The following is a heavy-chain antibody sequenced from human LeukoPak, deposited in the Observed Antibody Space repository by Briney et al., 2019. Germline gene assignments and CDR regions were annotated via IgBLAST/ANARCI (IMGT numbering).Heavy chain of an antibody. V-gene: IGHV4-59*01. D-gene: IGHD2-15*01. CDR1: GGSISSYY. CDR3: ARDRGYCSGGSCYSIDWFDP. J-gene: IGHJ5*02. Sequence: SETLSFTCSVSGGSISSYYWNRIRQPPGKGLEWIGYIYYSGTSNYNPSLKSRVTISVDTSKNQFSLKLSSVTAADTAVYYCARDRGYCSGGSCYSIDWFDPWGQGTLVTVSS. CDR2: IYYSGTS.